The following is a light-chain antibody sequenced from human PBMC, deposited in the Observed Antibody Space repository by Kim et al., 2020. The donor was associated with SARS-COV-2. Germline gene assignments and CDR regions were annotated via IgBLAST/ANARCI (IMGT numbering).Light chain of an antibody. CDR1: QTISTY. Sequence: DIQVSQSPSSLSTSIGDKVTITCRASQTISTYLNWYQQKPGEGPKLLIFAASSLQTGVPSRFSGSGSGTDFTLTISSLQPEDFGAYYCQQSYNTPYTYGQGTKLEI. CDR2: AAS. J-gene: IGKJ2*01. V-gene: IGKV1-39*01. CDR3: QQSYNTPYT.